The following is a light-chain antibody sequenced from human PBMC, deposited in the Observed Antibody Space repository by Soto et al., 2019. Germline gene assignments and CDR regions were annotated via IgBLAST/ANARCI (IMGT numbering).Light chain of an antibody. CDR3: QKYHSAPRT. CDR1: QSIGRF. V-gene: IGKV1-39*01. CDR2: AAS. J-gene: IGKJ1*01. Sequence: DIQMTQSPSTLSASVGDRVTITCRASQSIGRFLAWYQHQPGKAPKLLIYAASSLQSGVPSRFSGSGSGTDFTLTISSLQPEDFATYYCQKYHSAPRTFGQGTKVDIK.